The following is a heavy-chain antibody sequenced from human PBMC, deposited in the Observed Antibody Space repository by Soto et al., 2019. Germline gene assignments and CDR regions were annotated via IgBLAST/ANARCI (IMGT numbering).Heavy chain of an antibody. V-gene: IGHV1-18*01. CDR1: GYTFTRYG. CDR2: INTYNGNT. Sequence: QVQLVQSGAEVKNPGASVKVSCKASGYTFTRYGIGWARQAPGQGLEWMGWINTYNGNTNYAQNVQGRVTLTKDTSTSTAYMELRSLRSNYTAIYYCAMVDVYVTPSPQDVWGQGTTVIVSS. D-gene: IGHD3-16*01. CDR3: AMVDVYVTPSPQDV. J-gene: IGHJ6*02.